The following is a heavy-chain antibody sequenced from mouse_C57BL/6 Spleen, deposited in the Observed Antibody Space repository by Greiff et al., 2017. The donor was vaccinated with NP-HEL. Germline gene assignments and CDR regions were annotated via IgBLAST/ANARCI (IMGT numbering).Heavy chain of an antibody. D-gene: IGHD1-1*01. Sequence: VQLQQSGADLARPGASVKMSCKASGYTFTSYTMHWVQQRPGQGLEWIGYINTSSGYTKYNQKLKDNATFTADKPSSTAYMQMSSLTSEDYAVYYCARKEMSYDGSSYDWYCDVWGTGTTVTVSS. J-gene: IGHJ1*03. V-gene: IGHV1-4*01. CDR3: ARKEMSYDGSSYDWYCDV. CDR2: INTSSGYT. CDR1: GYTFTSYT.